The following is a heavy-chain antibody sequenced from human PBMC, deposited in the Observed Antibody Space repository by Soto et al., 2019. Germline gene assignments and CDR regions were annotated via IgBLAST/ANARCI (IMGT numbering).Heavy chain of an antibody. D-gene: IGHD1-20*01. CDR3: TTKKYNWNACPDAFDI. CDR2: IKSKTDGGTT. J-gene: IGHJ3*02. V-gene: IGHV3-15*07. Sequence: EVQLVESGGGLVKPGGSLRLSCAASGFTFSNAWMNCVRQAPGKGLEWVGRIKSKTDGGTTDYAAPVKGRFTISRDDSKNTLYLQMNSLKTEDTAVYYCTTKKYNWNACPDAFDIWGQGTMVTVSS. CDR1: GFTFSNAW.